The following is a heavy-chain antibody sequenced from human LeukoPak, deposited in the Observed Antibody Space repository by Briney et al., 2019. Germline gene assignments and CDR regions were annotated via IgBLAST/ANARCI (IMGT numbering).Heavy chain of an antibody. CDR1: GFTFSKYN. CDR2: IKTIADGGTR. Sequence: GGSLRLSCAASGFTFSKYNMNWVRQAPGRGLEWVGRIKTIADGGTRDYAAPAKGRFIISRDDSKNTLYLQMNNLKTEDTAVYYCTSHYGSGGFWGQGTLVTVSS. J-gene: IGHJ4*02. CDR3: TSHYGSGGF. V-gene: IGHV3-15*07. D-gene: IGHD3-10*01.